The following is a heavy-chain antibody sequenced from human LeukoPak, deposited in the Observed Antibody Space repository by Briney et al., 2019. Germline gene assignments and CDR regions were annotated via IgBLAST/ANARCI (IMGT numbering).Heavy chain of an antibody. CDR2: INQDGSEQ. Sequence: GGSLRLSCAASGFTFSSYWMSWVRQAPGKWLDWVANINQDGSEQYYVDSAKGRFTISRDNGKKSLFLQMNSLRVEDTAVHFCVRGRGNSSSWYWDYWGQGTLVTVSS. D-gene: IGHD6-13*01. CDR1: GFTFSSYW. V-gene: IGHV3-7*02. CDR3: VRGRGNSSSWYWDY. J-gene: IGHJ4*02.